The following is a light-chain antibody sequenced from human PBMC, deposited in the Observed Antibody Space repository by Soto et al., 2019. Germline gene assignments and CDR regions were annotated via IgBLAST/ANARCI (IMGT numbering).Light chain of an antibody. J-gene: IGLJ2*01. Sequence: QAVVIQPPSTSATPGQRVTVSGSRIESNTGNNAVNWYQNIPGAAPKLVIYNYSPRPSGVTDRFSGSRSGTSVSLAISGLPFEDEGVYYCATWAASVSGQVFGGGTKLTVL. CDR1: ESNTGNNA. CDR3: ATWAASVSGQV. V-gene: IGLV1-44*01. CDR2: NYS.